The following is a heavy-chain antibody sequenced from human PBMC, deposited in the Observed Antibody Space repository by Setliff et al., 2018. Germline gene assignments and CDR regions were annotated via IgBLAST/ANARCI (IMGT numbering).Heavy chain of an antibody. CDR1: GGSIRNYY. D-gene: IGHD3-3*01. J-gene: IGHJ6*02. V-gene: IGHV4-59*01. Sequence: SETLSLTCTVSGGSIRNYYWSWIRRPPGKGLESIGYIQKSGSTNYNPSLMSRVSISVDTSKNQFSLKLRSVTAADTAVYYCARLSWNGLRYYGLDVWGQGTTVTVSS. CDR2: IQKSGST. CDR3: ARLSWNGLRYYGLDV.